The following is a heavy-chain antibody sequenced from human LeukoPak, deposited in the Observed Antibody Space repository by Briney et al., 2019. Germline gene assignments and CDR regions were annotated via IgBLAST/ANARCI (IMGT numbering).Heavy chain of an antibody. CDR1: GYTFTSFG. Sequence: SVKVSCKASGYTFTSFGFSWVRQAPGQGLEWMGGIIPIFGTANYAQKFQGRVTITADKSTSTAYVELSSLRAEDTAVYYCAKGYYYGSGSQIDYWGQGTLVTVSS. J-gene: IGHJ4*02. V-gene: IGHV1-69*06. CDR2: IIPIFGTA. CDR3: AKGYYYGSGSQIDY. D-gene: IGHD3-10*01.